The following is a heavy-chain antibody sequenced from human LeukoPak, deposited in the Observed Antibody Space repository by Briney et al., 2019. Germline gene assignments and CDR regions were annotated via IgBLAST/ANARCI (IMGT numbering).Heavy chain of an antibody. D-gene: IGHD3-22*01. CDR1: GFTFKNFA. CDR2: ISGSGGST. J-gene: IGHJ4*02. CDR3: AKSAYYDASGYYREYYFDY. Sequence: GRSLRLSCATSGFTFKNFAMSWVRQAPGKGLEWVSSISGSGGSTHYADSVKGRFTISRDKTKNTLYLQMNSLRAEDTAVYYCAKSAYYDASGYYREYYFDYWGQGTLVTVSS. V-gene: IGHV3-23*01.